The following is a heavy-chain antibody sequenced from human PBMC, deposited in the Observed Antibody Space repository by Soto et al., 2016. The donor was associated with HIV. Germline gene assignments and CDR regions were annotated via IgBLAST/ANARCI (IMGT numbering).Heavy chain of an antibody. V-gene: IGHV3-20*04. CDR1: GFNFEDYG. CDR2: INWNGGST. CDR3: AREMTMIVDGKWNAFDI. Sequence: EVKLVEYGGGVVRPGGSLRLSCAASGFNFEDYGMSWVRQVPGKGLEWVSGINWNGGSTGYEDSVKGRFTISRDNAKHSLYLQMSSLRGEDMALYYCAREMTMIVDGKWNAFDIWGQGTMVTVSS. J-gene: IGHJ3*02. D-gene: IGHD3-22*01.